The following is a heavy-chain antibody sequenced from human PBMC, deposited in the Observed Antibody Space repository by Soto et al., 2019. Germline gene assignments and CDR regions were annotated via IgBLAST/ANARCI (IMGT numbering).Heavy chain of an antibody. CDR1: GFTFSDYD. J-gene: IGHJ5*02. CDR2: ISTSGNIR. Sequence: QVKLLESGGGLVKPGGSLRLSCAASGFTFSDYDMSWISQAAGKGLEWLSFISTSGNIRYYADSVEGRFTISRDNAKNSLYLQMNSLRAEDTAVYFCARNGGTFDPWGQGTLVTVSS. CDR3: ARNGGTFDP. D-gene: IGHD1-1*01. V-gene: IGHV3-11*01.